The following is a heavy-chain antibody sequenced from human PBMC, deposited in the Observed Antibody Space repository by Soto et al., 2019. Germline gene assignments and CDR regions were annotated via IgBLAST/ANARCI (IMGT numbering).Heavy chain of an antibody. V-gene: IGHV4-59*01. CDR3: ARAPNPSSIAARPIHFDY. D-gene: IGHD6-6*01. J-gene: IGHJ4*02. CDR1: GGSISSYY. CDR2: IYYSGST. Sequence: SETLSLTCTVSGGSISSYYWSWIRQPPGKGLEWIGYIYYSGSTNYNPSLKSRVTISVDTSKNQFSLKLSSVTAADTAVYYCARAPNPSSIAARPIHFDYWGQGTLVTVSS.